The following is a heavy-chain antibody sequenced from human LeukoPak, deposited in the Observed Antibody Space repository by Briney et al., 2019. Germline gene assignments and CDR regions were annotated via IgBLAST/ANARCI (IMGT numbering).Heavy chain of an antibody. D-gene: IGHD6-13*01. V-gene: IGHV4-4*07. J-gene: IGHJ4*02. CDR3: AREGIAAAGPDY. CDR2: IYTSGST. CDR1: GGSISSYY. Sequence: ETLSLTCTVSGGSISSYYWSWIRQPAGKGLEWIGRIYTSGSTNYNPSLKSRVTISVDKSKIQFSLKLSSVTAADTAVYYCAREGIAAAGPDYWGQGTLVTVSS.